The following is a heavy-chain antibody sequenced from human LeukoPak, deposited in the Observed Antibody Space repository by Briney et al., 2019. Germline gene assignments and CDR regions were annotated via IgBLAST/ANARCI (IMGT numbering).Heavy chain of an antibody. CDR2: ISYDGSNK. CDR1: GFTFSSYA. J-gene: IGHJ4*02. V-gene: IGHV3-30*01. Sequence: GGSLRLSCAASGFTFSSYAMHWVRQAPGKGLEWVAVISYDGSNKYYADSVKGRFTISRDNSKNTLYLQMNSLRAEDTAVYYCARDHYYDSSGYSPDCWGQGTLVTVSS. CDR3: ARDHYYDSSGYSPDC. D-gene: IGHD3-22*01.